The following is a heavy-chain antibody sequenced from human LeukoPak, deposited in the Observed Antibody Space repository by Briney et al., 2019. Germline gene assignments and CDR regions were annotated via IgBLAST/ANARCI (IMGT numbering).Heavy chain of an antibody. D-gene: IGHD6-13*01. CDR2: ISTSGNTT. CDR3: ARSIAAAGRRAPFDY. Sequence: GGSLRLSCAASGFTFSSYAMTWVRQAPGKGLEWVSTISTSGNTTYYADSVKGQFTISRDNSKNTLYLQMNSLRAEDTAVYYCARSIAAAGRRAPFDYWGQGTLVTVSS. CDR1: GFTFSSYA. J-gene: IGHJ4*02. V-gene: IGHV3-23*01.